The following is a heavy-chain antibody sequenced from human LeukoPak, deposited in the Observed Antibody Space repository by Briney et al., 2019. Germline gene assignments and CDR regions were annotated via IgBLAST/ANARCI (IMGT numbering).Heavy chain of an antibody. CDR1: GFTFDSLW. CDR3: ARTYSSGLLVDP. Sequence: GGSLRLSCVASGFTFDSLWMTWVRQAPGKGLEWVANIKEDGSEKYYVNSVKGRFTISRDNAKKSLYLQMNSLGAEDMAVYYCARTYSSGLLVDPWGQGTLVTVSS. V-gene: IGHV3-7*01. CDR2: IKEDGSEK. D-gene: IGHD3-10*01. J-gene: IGHJ5*02.